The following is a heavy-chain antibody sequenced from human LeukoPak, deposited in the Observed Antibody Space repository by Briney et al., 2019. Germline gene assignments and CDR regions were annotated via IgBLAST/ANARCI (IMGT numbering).Heavy chain of an antibody. D-gene: IGHD6-13*01. CDR2: INHSGST. CDR1: GGSFSGYY. CDR3: ARGIAAAEFGWFDP. Sequence: SETLSLTCAVYGGSFSGYYWSWIRQPPGKGLEWLGEINHSGSTNYNPSLKSRVTISVDTSKNQFSLKLSSVTAADTAVYYCARGIAAAEFGWFDPWGQGTLVTVSS. V-gene: IGHV4-34*01. J-gene: IGHJ5*02.